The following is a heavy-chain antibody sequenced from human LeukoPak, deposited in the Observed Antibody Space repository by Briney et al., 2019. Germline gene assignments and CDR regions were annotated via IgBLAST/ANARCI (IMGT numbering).Heavy chain of an antibody. CDR1: GGSISSYY. V-gene: IGHV4-4*07. CDR2: IYTSGST. D-gene: IGHD2-2*01. Sequence: SETLSLTCTVSGGSISSYYWSWIRQPAGKGLEWIGRIYTSGSTNYNPSLKSRVTMSVDTSKNQFSLKLSSVTAADTAVYYCARDPSGYCSSASCDDFDYWGQGTLVTVSS. J-gene: IGHJ4*02. CDR3: ARDPSGYCSSASCDDFDY.